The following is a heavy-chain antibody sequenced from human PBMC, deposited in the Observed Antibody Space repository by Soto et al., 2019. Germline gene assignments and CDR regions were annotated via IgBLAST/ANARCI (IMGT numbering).Heavy chain of an antibody. CDR1: GYTFTSYG. CDR3: ARFPTVYNYYYYYMDV. CDR2: ISAYNGNT. D-gene: IGHD1-1*01. J-gene: IGHJ6*03. V-gene: IGHV1-18*01. Sequence: ASVKVSCKASGYTFTSYGISWVRQAPGQGLEWMGWISAYNGNTNYAQKLQGRVTMTTDTSTSTAYMELRSLRSDDTAVYYCARFPTVYNYYYYYMDVWGKGTTVTVSS.